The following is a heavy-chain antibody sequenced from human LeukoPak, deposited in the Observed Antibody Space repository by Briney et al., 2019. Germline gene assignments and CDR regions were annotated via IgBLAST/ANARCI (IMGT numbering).Heavy chain of an antibody. J-gene: IGHJ3*02. CDR2: INPNSGGT. CDR1: GYTFTNYY. V-gene: IGHV1-2*02. D-gene: IGHD2/OR15-2a*01. Sequence: ASVTVSCKASGYTFTNYYMHWVRQAPGQGLEWMGWINPNSGGTNYAQKFQGRVTMTRDTSISTAYMELSRLRSDDTAVYYCARGFAEEGTTTGAFDIWGHGTMVTVSS. CDR3: ARGFAEEGTTTGAFDI.